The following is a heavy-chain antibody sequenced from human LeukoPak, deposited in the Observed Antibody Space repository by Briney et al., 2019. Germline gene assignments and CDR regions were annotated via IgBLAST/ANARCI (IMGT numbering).Heavy chain of an antibody. CDR2: ISYDGSNK. V-gene: IGHV3-30*03. CDR3: ARPMVRGVNCYYYGMDV. CDR1: GFTFSSYG. D-gene: IGHD3-10*01. J-gene: IGHJ6*02. Sequence: GGSLRLSCAASGFTFSSYGMHWVRQAPGKGLEWVAVISYDGSNKYYADSVKGRFTISRDNSKNTLYLQMNSLRAEDTAVYYCARPMVRGVNCYYYGMDVWGQGTTVIVSS.